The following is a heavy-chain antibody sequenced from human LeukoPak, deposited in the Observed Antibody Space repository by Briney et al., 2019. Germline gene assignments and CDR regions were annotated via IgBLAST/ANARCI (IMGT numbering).Heavy chain of an antibody. CDR2: TYYSGST. D-gene: IGHD6-13*01. CDR3: ASGEAAAGGYVDY. Sequence: SETLSLTCTVSGVSITNYYWSWIRQPPDKGLEWVGYTYYSGSTNYHPSLKSRLTISADTSKGQFSLKLSSVTAADTAVYYWASGEAAAGGYVDYWGQGILVIVSS. J-gene: IGHJ4*02. CDR1: GVSITNYY. V-gene: IGHV4-59*08.